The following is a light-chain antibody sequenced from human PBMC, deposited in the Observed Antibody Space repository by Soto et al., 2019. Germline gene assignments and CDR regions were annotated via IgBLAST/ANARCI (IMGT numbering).Light chain of an antibody. CDR3: QQCFSNPPT. Sequence: DIQMTQSPSSLSAPVGDRVTITCRASQSTSSYVNWYQQKPGKAPKLLMYTASSLQSGVPSRFSGIGSGTDFTLAISSLQPEDFATYYCQQCFSNPPTFGQGTRVDMK. CDR1: QSTSSY. V-gene: IGKV1-39*01. J-gene: IGKJ5*01. CDR2: TAS.